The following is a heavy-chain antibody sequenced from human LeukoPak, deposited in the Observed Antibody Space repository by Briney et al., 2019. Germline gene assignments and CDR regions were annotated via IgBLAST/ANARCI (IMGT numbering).Heavy chain of an antibody. V-gene: IGHV1-8*01. CDR1: GYTFTSYD. CDR2: MNPNSGNT. J-gene: IGHJ6*02. CDR3: ARETYGELYYYGMDV. Sequence: GASVKVSCKASGYTFTSYDINWVRQATGRGLEWMGWMNPNSGNTGYAQKFQGRVTMTRNTSISTAYMELSSLRSEDTAVYYCARETYGELYYYGMDVWGQGTTVTVSS. D-gene: IGHD4-17*01.